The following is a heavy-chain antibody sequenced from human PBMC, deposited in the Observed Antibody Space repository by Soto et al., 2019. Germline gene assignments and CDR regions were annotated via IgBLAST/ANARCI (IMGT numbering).Heavy chain of an antibody. CDR1: GFTFSSFA. CDR2: IRSKANSYAT. V-gene: IGHV3-73*01. D-gene: IGHD2-8*01. J-gene: IGHJ5*02. Sequence: EVQLVESGGGLVQPGGSLKLSCAASGFTFSSFAMHWVRQASGKGLEWVGRIRSKANSYATEYAASVKGRFTISRDDSKITAYLQMNSLETEDTAVYYCTRWCSSCGVGRLDPWGQGTLVTVSS. CDR3: TRWCSSCGVGRLDP.